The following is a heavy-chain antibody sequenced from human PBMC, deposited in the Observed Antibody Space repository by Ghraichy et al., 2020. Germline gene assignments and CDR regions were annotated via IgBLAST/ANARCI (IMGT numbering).Heavy chain of an antibody. CDR3: ARGLSGGMDV. V-gene: IGHV3-74*01. CDR2: INGDGTTT. CDR1: GLSLSSNW. J-gene: IGHJ6*02. D-gene: IGHD1-26*01. Sequence: GGSLRLSCAASGLSLSSNWMHWVRQPPGKGPMWVSRINGDGTTTSYADSVKGRFAISRDNAKNTLYLQMNSLRVEDTAVYYCARGLSGGMDVWGQGTTVTVSS.